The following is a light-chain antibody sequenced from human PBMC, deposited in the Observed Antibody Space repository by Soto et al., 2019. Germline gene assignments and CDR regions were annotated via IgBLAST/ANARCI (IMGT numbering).Light chain of an antibody. V-gene: IGLV2-14*03. CDR2: DVS. J-gene: IGLJ2*01. CDR1: SSDVGRYNY. Sequence: QSALTQPASVSGSPGQSITISCTGTSSDVGRYNYVSWYQQHPGKAPKLMIHDVSNRPSGVSIRFSGSKSGNTASLTISGLQAEDEADYYCTSYTSSSTVVFGGGTKLTVL. CDR3: TSYTSSSTVV.